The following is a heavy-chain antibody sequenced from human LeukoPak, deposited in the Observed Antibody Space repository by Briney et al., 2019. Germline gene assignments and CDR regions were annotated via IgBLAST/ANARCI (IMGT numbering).Heavy chain of an antibody. Sequence: ASVKVSCKAFGYTFTYYYIHWVRQAPGQGLEWMGWIDPNSGGTNSPQKFQDRVTMTRDTSISTAYMELSRLRSDDTAVYYCARAGIQLWSPLGYWGQGTLVTVSS. CDR3: ARAGIQLWSPLGY. J-gene: IGHJ4*02. CDR1: GYTFTYYY. V-gene: IGHV1-2*02. CDR2: IDPNSGGT. D-gene: IGHD5-18*01.